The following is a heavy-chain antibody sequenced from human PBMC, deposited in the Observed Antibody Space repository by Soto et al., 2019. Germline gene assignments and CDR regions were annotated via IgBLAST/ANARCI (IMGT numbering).Heavy chain of an antibody. J-gene: IGHJ4*02. Sequence: QVQLVQSGAEVKKPGASVKVSCKASGYTFTGYYMHWVRQAPGQGLEWMGWINPNSGGTNYAQKFQGWVTMTRDTSISTAYMELSRLRSDDTAVYYCARGGGPIAARLVFEVDFDYWGQGTLVTVSS. D-gene: IGHD6-6*01. CDR3: ARGGGPIAARLVFEVDFDY. CDR2: INPNSGGT. V-gene: IGHV1-2*04. CDR1: GYTFTGYY.